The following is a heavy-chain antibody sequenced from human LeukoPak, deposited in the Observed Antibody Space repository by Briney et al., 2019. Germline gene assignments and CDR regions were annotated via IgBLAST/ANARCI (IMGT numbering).Heavy chain of an antibody. V-gene: IGHV4-39*07. CDR2: IYYSGST. CDR3: ARGAAYDFWSGYWFDP. D-gene: IGHD3-3*01. CDR1: GDSISTSNSY. J-gene: IGHJ5*02. Sequence: SETLSLTCTVSGDSISTSNSYWGWIRQPPGKGLEWIGSIYYSGSTYYNPSLKSRVTISVDTSKNQFSLKLSSVTAADTAVYYCARGAAYDFWSGYWFDPWGQGTLVTVSS.